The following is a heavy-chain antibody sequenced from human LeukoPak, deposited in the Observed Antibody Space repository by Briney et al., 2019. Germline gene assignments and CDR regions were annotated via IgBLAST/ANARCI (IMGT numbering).Heavy chain of an antibody. Sequence: SETLSLTCTVSGGSTSSSGYYWGWIRQPPGKGLEWIGSVYYSGTTYHNSSLKSRVTISLGTSKNQFSLKLSSVTAADTAVYYCARVQPPGYWGQGTLVTVSS. CDR1: GGSTSSSGYY. J-gene: IGHJ4*02. D-gene: IGHD2-2*01. CDR2: VYYSGTT. V-gene: IGHV4-39*07. CDR3: ARVQPPGY.